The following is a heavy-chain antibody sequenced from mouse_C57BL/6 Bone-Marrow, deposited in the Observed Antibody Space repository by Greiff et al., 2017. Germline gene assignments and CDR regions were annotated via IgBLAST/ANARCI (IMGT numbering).Heavy chain of an antibody. CDR1: GYTFTDYY. Sequence: EVQLQESGPVLVKPGASVKMSCKASGYTFTDYYMNWVKQSHGKSLEWIGAINPYNGGTSYNQKFKGKDTLTVDKSSSTAYMELNSLTSEDSAVYYCARPRRIMDYWGKGTSVTVSS. V-gene: IGHV1-19*01. CDR3: ARPRRIMDY. D-gene: IGHD5-2*01. J-gene: IGHJ4*01. CDR2: INPYNGGT.